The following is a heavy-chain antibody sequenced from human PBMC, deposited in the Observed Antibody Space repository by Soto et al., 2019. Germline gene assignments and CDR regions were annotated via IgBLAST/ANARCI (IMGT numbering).Heavy chain of an antibody. CDR3: ASSQGRSSSLDVYYYYYYGLDV. J-gene: IGHJ6*02. CDR1: GGTFSSYA. D-gene: IGHD3-3*02. CDR2: IIPIFGIA. Sequence: QVQLVQSVAEVNKPGSSVKFSCKAPGGTFSSYAISWVRQAPGQGLEWMGGIIPIFGIANYAEKFQRRVNIPADESTSTGYMQLSSLRSEDTAVYYCASSQGRSSSLDVYYYYYYGLDVWGQGTTVTVSS. V-gene: IGHV1-69*01.